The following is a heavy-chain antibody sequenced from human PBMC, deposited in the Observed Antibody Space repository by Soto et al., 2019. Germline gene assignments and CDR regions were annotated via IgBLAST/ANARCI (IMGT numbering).Heavy chain of an antibody. Sequence: ASVKVSCKASGGTFSSYAISWVRQAPGQGLEWMGGIIPIFGTANYAQKFQGRVTITADESTSTAYMELSSLRSEDTAVYYCARDLRGSYGNWFDPWGQGTLVTVSS. J-gene: IGHJ5*02. CDR1: GGTFSSYA. V-gene: IGHV1-69*13. CDR2: IIPIFGTA. CDR3: ARDLRGSYGNWFDP. D-gene: IGHD1-26*01.